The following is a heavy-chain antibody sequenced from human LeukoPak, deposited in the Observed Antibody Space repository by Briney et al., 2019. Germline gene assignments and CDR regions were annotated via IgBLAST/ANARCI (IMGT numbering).Heavy chain of an antibody. Sequence: PGGSLRLSCTASGFTFSAYAMMWVRQAPGKGPEWVSAIRGGGGSAFYADSVKGRFTISRDNSKYTLFLQMNSLRAEDTAVYYCAKVRADIVVVPAAIYDYWGQGTLVTVSS. J-gene: IGHJ4*02. CDR3: AKVRADIVVVPAAIYDY. D-gene: IGHD2-2*01. V-gene: IGHV3-23*01. CDR2: IRGGGGSA. CDR1: GFTFSAYA.